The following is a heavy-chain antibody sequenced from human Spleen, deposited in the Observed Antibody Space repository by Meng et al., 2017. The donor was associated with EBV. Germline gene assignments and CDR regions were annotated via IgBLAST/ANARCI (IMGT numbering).Heavy chain of an antibody. Sequence: QGHLQQWGAGLLRSSETLSLACDVYGRSFGGQYWIWIRQPPGKGLEWIGEINHSRSTNYNPALKIRVTISVDTSKNQFSLKLRSVTAADTAVYYCARKGKSIVLGRPFDYWGQGTLVTVSS. CDR1: GRSFGGQY. J-gene: IGHJ4*02. V-gene: IGHV4-34*01. CDR3: ARKGKSIVLGRPFDY. D-gene: IGHD2-8*02. CDR2: INHSRST.